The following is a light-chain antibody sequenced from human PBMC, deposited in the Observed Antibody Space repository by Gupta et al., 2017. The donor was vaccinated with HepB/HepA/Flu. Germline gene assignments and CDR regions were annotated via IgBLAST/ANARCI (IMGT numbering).Light chain of an antibody. CDR1: QSVSNS. CDR2: GAS. Sequence: EIAMTQSAAPLSVSPGERATLSCKASQSVSNSLAWYQQQPGQAPRLLIYGASTRATGIPARFSGSGSGTEFTLTISSLQSEDIAVYYCQQYNDVPRTFGEGTKVEIK. V-gene: IGKV3-15*01. CDR3: QQYNDVPRT. J-gene: IGKJ4*02.